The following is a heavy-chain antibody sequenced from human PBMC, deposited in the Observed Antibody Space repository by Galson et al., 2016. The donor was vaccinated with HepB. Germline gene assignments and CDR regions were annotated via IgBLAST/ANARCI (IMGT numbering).Heavy chain of an antibody. CDR2: ISYDGRNK. D-gene: IGHD6-13*01. J-gene: IGHJ4*02. CDR3: AREAPIAAAGSHDY. Sequence: SLRLSCAASEFTFSNYGMHWVRQAPGKGLEWVAVISYDGRNKYYADSVKGRFTISRDSSKNTLYLQMNSLRAEDTAVYYCAREAPIAAAGSHDYWGQGILVTVSS. V-gene: IGHV3-30*03. CDR1: EFTFSNYG.